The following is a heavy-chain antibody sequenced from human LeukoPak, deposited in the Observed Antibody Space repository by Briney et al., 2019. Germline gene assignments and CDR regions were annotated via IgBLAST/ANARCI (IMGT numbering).Heavy chain of an antibody. CDR1: GGSISSSSYY. Sequence: KTSETLSLTCTVSGGSISSSSYYWGWIRQPPGKGLEWIGNIYYSGSTYYNPSLKSRVTISVDTSKSQFSLKVSSVTAADMAVYYCARMKDISSWYFDPWGRGTLVTVSS. V-gene: IGHV4-39*01. CDR2: IYYSGST. D-gene: IGHD3-3*02. CDR3: ARMKDISSWYFDP. J-gene: IGHJ2*01.